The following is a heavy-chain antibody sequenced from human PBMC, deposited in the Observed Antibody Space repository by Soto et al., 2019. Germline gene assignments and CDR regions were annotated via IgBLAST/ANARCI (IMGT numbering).Heavy chain of an antibody. V-gene: IGHV3-49*03. CDR2: IRSKAYGGTT. D-gene: IGHD1-1*01. J-gene: IGHJ6*02. CDR3: TRDPYPPPQSRYGIGYYGMDV. Sequence: PGGSLRLSCTASGFTFGDYAMSWFRQAPGKGLEWVGFIRSKAYGGTTEYAASVKGRSTISRDDSKSIAYLQMNSLKTEDTAVYYCTRDPYPPPQSRYGIGYYGMDVWGQGTTVTVSS. CDR1: GFTFGDYA.